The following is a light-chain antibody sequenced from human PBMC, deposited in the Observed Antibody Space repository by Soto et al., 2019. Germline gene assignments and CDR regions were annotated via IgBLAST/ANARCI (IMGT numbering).Light chain of an antibody. V-gene: IGKV3-20*01. J-gene: IGKJ1*01. CDR2: GAS. CDR1: QSVSSSY. CDR3: PQRGT. Sequence: EIVLTQSPGTLSLSPGERATLSCRASQSVSSSYLAWYQQKPGQAPRLLIYGASSRATGIPDRFSGSGSGTDFTLTISRLEPEDFAVYYCPQRGTFGQGTKVEIK.